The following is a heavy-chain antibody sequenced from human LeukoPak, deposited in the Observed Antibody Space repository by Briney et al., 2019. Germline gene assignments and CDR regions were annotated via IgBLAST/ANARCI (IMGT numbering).Heavy chain of an antibody. D-gene: IGHD3-16*01. J-gene: IGHJ5*02. CDR3: AKSPSSRGGYNWFDP. CDR2: VYTSGST. Sequence: SETLSLTCTVSGGSISGYYWSWIRQPAGKGLEWIGRVYTSGSTNYNPSLKSRVTMSIETSKNQFSLNLRSVTAADTAVYYCAKSPSSRGGYNWFDPWGQGTLVTVSS. V-gene: IGHV4-4*07. CDR1: GGSISGYY.